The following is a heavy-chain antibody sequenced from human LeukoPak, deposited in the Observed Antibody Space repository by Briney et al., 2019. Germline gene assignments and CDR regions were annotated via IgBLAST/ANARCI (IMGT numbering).Heavy chain of an antibody. Sequence: GSLRLSCVASGFTLSNKYVSWIRQAPGKGLEWIGEINHSGSTNYNPSLKSRVTISVDTSKNQFSLKLSSVTAADTAVYYCARRQLRGYYYMDVWGKGTTVTVSS. CDR3: ARRQLRGYYYMDV. J-gene: IGHJ6*03. D-gene: IGHD2-2*01. CDR1: GFTLSNKY. V-gene: IGHV4-34*01. CDR2: INHSGST.